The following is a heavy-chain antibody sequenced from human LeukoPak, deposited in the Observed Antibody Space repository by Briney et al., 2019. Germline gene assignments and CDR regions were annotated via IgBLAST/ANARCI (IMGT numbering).Heavy chain of an antibody. J-gene: IGHJ4*02. V-gene: IGHV3-23*01. D-gene: IGHD6-13*01. CDR2: ISASGGLT. CDR1: GFTFSSYA. Sequence: GGSLRLSCAAAGFTFSSYAMSWVRQAPGKGLEWVSGISASGGLTYYADSVKGRFTISRDNSKNTLHLQMNSLRDDDTVVYYCAQGGSSWSEFDYWGQGTLVTVSS. CDR3: AQGGSSWSEFDY.